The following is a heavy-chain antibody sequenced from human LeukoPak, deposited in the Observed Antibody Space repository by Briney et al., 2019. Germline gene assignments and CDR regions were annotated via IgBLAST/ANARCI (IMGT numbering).Heavy chain of an antibody. CDR2: IFYSGST. CDR1: GGSINSGGSY. J-gene: IGHJ4*02. CDR3: ARRSRFGLSSSWFFDY. D-gene: IGHD6-13*01. Sequence: SSETLSLTCAVSGGSINSGGSYWNWIRQPPGKGLEWIGYIFYSGSTNYNPSLKSRVTISVNTSKNQFSLKLSSVTAADTAVYYCARRSRFGLSSSWFFDYWGQGTLVTVSS. V-gene: IGHV4-61*08.